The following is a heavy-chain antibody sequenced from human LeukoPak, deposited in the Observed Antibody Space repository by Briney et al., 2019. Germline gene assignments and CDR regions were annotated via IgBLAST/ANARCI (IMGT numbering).Heavy chain of an antibody. Sequence: GGSLRLSCAASGFIFSNYDMYWVRQAPGKGPEWVAVMSRDVNHKYYVDFVKGRFTISRDNSKNTLHLQMNTLTTEDTAVYYCAKRRLEDSGTYGGGFDFWGQGTMVTVSS. V-gene: IGHV3-30*18. CDR1: GFIFSNYD. CDR3: AKRRLEDSGTYGGGFDF. D-gene: IGHD4-23*01. J-gene: IGHJ3*01. CDR2: MSRDVNHK.